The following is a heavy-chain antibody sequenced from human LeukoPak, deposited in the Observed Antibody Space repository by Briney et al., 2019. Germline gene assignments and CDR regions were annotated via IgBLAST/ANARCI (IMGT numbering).Heavy chain of an antibody. Sequence: SETLSLTCTVSGGSVSRGTYYWNWIRQPPGKGLEWIGYIDYSGSTNYSPSLKSRPTISVDTSKNQFSLKLSSVTAADTAVYYCARDSGQNCDILTGYPLGMDVWGQGTTVTVSS. J-gene: IGHJ6*02. V-gene: IGHV4-61*01. D-gene: IGHD3-9*01. CDR3: ARDSGQNCDILTGYPLGMDV. CDR2: IDYSGST. CDR1: GGSVSRGTYY.